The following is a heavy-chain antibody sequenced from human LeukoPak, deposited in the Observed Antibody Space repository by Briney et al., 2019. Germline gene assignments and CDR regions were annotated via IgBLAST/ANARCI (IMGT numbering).Heavy chain of an antibody. V-gene: IGHV3-15*01. CDR2: IKSKTDGGTT. Sequence: GGPLRLSCAASGFTFSNAWMSWVRQAPGKGLEWVGRIKSKTDGGTTDYAAPVKGRFTISRDDSKNTLYLHMNSLKTEDTAVYYCTASSGWTPEFDYRGQGTLVTVSS. D-gene: IGHD6-19*01. J-gene: IGHJ4*02. CDR1: GFTFSNAW. CDR3: TASSGWTPEFDY.